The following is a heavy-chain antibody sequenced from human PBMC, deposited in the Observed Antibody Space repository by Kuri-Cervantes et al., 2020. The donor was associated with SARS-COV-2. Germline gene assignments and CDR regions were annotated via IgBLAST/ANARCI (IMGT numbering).Heavy chain of an antibody. CDR3: ATGGYYDSSGYEYFQH. V-gene: IGHV1-69*06. J-gene: IGHJ1*01. CDR2: IIPIFGTA. Sequence: SVKVSCKASGGTFSSYAISWVRQAPGQGLEWMGGIIPIFGTANYAQKFQGRVMITADKSTSTAYMELSSLRSEDTAVYYCATGGYYDSSGYEYFQHWGQGTLVTVSS. CDR1: GGTFSSYA. D-gene: IGHD3-22*01.